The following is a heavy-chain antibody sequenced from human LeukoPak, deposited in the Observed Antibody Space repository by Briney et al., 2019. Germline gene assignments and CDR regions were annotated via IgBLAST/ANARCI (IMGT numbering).Heavy chain of an antibody. D-gene: IGHD2-2*02. CDR3: ARDLTVVVPAAITTYYYYGMDV. CDR2: MNPNSGNT. J-gene: IGHJ6*02. V-gene: IGHV1-8*01. CDR1: GYTFTSYD. Sequence: ASVKVSCKASGYTFTSYDINWVRQATGQGLEWMGWMNPNSGNTGYAQKFQGRVTMTRNTSISTAYMELSSLRSEDTAVYYCARDLTVVVPAAITTYYYYGMDVWGQGTTVTVSS.